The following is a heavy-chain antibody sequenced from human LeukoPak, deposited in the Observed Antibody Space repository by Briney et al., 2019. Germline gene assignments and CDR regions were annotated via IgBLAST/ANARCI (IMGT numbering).Heavy chain of an antibody. CDR1: GFTFHDYG. CDR3: ARILDSAWGELGY. V-gene: IGHV3-23*01. D-gene: IGHD6-19*01. CDR2: ISGSGGST. Sequence: PGGSLRLSCAASGFTFHDYGMSWVRQVPGKGLEWVSAISGSGGSTYYADSVKGRFTISRDNSKNTLYLQMNSLRAEDTAVYYCARILDSAWGELGYWGQGTLVTVSS. J-gene: IGHJ4*02.